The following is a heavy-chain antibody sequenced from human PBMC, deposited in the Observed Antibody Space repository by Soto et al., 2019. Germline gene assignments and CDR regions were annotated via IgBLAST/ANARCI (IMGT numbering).Heavy chain of an antibody. CDR2: IHYSGST. CDR1: GGSISSGDYY. D-gene: IGHD3-3*01. J-gene: IGHJ4*02. CDR3: ARWVQDGYYRDFFDS. Sequence: SETLSLTCIVCGGSISSGDYYWSWIRQPPGKGLEWIGYIHYSGSTYYNPSLQSRVIISVDTSKNQFSLKLASVTAADTAVYYCARWVQDGYYRDFFDSWGQGTQVTVSS. V-gene: IGHV4-30-4*01.